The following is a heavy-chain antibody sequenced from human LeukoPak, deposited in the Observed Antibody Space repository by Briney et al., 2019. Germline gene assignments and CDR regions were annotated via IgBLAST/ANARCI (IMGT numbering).Heavy chain of an antibody. J-gene: IGHJ5*02. CDR3: ARDSSDYDYVWGSYLPNDP. CDR1: GYTFTGYY. Sequence: GASVKVSCKASGYTFTGYYMHWVRQAPGQGLEWMGRINPNSGGINYAQKFQGRVTMTRDTSISTAYMELSRLRSDDTAVYYCARDSSDYDYVWGSYLPNDPWGQGTLVTVSS. D-gene: IGHD3-16*02. V-gene: IGHV1-2*06. CDR2: INPNSGGI.